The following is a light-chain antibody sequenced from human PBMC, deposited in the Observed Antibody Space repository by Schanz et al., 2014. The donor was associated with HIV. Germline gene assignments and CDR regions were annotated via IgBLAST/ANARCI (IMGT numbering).Light chain of an antibody. J-gene: IGLJ2*01. CDR3: TSYAGSNDLV. CDR1: SSNIGSFA. CDR2: NTY. V-gene: IGLV1-44*01. Sequence: QSVLTQPPSVSGTPGQRVTISCSGSSSNIGSFAVHWYQQLPGTAPKLLIYNTYHRPSGVPDRFSGSKSGNTASLTVSGLQAEDEADYYCTSYAGSNDLVFGGGTKLTVL.